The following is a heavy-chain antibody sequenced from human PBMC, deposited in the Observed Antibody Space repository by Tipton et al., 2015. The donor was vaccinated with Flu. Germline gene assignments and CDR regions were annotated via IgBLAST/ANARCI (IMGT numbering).Heavy chain of an antibody. CDR3: TQARYFDFDS. Sequence: LRLSCTVSGDSTISTTYYWAWTRQPPGKGLEWIGSVYYTGNTYYNPSLQSRLTISIDASKSQFSLTVRSVTAADTAVYYCTQARYFDFDSWGQGKPVTVSS. CDR2: VYYTGNT. V-gene: IGHV4-39*07. J-gene: IGHJ4*02. CDR1: GDSTISTTYY. D-gene: IGHD3-10*01.